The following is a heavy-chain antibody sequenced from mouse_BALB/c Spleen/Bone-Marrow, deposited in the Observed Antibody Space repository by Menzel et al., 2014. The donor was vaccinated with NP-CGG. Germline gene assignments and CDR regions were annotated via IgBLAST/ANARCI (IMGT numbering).Heavy chain of an antibody. D-gene: IGHD2-3*01. CDR3: ATYDGYCFAY. Sequence: EVKLMQSGPSLVKPSQTLSLTCSVTGDSITSSYWHWIRKFPGNKLEYMGYISYSGNTYYNPSLKSRISITRDTSKNQYYLQLKSVTTEDTAAYYCATYDGYCFAYWGQGTTLTVSS. J-gene: IGHJ2*01. V-gene: IGHV3-8*02. CDR2: ISYSGNT. CDR1: GDSITSSY.